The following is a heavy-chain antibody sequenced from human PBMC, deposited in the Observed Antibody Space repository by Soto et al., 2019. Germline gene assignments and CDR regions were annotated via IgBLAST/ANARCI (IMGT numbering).Heavy chain of an antibody. CDR3: ARMGDSSGYSGWFDP. J-gene: IGHJ5*02. Sequence: EVQLVESGGGLVQPGGSLRLSCAASGFTVSSNYMSWVLQAPGKGLEWVSVIYSGGSTYYADSVKGRFTISRDNSKNTLYLQMNSLRAEDTAVYYCARMGDSSGYSGWFDPWGQGTLVTVSS. CDR1: GFTVSSNY. D-gene: IGHD3-22*01. V-gene: IGHV3-66*01. CDR2: IYSGGST.